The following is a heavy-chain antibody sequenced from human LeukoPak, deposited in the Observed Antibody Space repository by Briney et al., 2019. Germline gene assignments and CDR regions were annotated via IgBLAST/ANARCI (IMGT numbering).Heavy chain of an antibody. J-gene: IGHJ6*02. D-gene: IGHD3-10*01. Sequence: GESLKISCKGSGYNFGTRWVAWVRQMPGKGLEWMGIIYPDDSDARYSPSFQGQATISADKSINTAYLQWSSLKASDTAIYFCARGAYGSGSYYNYYGMDVWGQGTTVTVSS. CDR1: GYNFGTRW. CDR3: ARGAYGSGSYYNYYGMDV. CDR2: IYPDDSDA. V-gene: IGHV5-51*01.